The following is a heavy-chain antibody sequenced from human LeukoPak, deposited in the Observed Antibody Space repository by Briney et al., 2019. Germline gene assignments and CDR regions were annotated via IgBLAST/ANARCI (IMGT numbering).Heavy chain of an antibody. J-gene: IGHJ3*02. V-gene: IGHV1-8*03. Sequence: ASVKVSCKASGGTLSSYAINWVRQATGQGLEWMGWMNPNSGNTGYAQKFQGRVTITRNTSISTAYMELSSLRSEDTAVYYCAREARQGLKYYDFWSGYNTDAFDIWGQGTMVTVSS. CDR1: GGTLSSYA. CDR2: MNPNSGNT. CDR3: AREARQGLKYYDFWSGYNTDAFDI. D-gene: IGHD3-3*01.